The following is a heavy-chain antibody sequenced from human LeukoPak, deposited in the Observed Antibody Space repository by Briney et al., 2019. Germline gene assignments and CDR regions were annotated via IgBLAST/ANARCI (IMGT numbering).Heavy chain of an antibody. J-gene: IGHJ3*02. V-gene: IGHV4-34*01. CDR2: INHSGST. CDR3: ARGPFYSGHDRAFDI. Sequence: PSETLSLTCTVSGDSIRSYYWSWVRQPPGKGLEWIGEINHSGSTNYNPSLKSRVTISVDTSKNQFSLKLSSVTAADTAVYYCARGPFYSGHDRAFDIWGQGTMVTVSS. CDR1: GDSIRSYY. D-gene: IGHD5-12*01.